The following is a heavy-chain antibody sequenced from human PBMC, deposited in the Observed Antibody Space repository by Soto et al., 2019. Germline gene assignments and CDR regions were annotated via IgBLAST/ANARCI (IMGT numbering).Heavy chain of an antibody. J-gene: IGHJ4*02. V-gene: IGHV3-53*01. CDR3: ARDLVDSSSWDEY. D-gene: IGHD6-13*01. CDR1: GFTVSSNY. CDR2: IYSGGST. Sequence: VQLVESGGGLIQPGGSLRLSCAASGFTVSSNYMSWVRQAPGKGLEWVSVIYSGGSTYYADSVKGRFTISRDNSKNTLYLQMNSLRAEDTAVYYCARDLVDSSSWDEYWGQGTLVTVSS.